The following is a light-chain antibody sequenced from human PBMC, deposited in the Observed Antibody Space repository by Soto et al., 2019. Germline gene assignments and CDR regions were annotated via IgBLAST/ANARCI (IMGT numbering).Light chain of an antibody. Sequence: QSVLTQQPSASGTPGQRVTISCTGTSSDIGNYDFVSWYQQVPGTAPKAMIYEVSSRPSGVSNRFSGSKSGNTASLTISGLQAEDEAYYYCSSYTTSTSFILFGGGTKLTVL. CDR2: EVS. CDR1: SSDIGNYDF. CDR3: SSYTTSTSFIL. V-gene: IGLV2-14*01. J-gene: IGLJ2*01.